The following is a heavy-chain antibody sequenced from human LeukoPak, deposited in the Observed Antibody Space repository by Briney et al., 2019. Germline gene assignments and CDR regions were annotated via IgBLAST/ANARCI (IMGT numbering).Heavy chain of an antibody. CDR1: GGSISDYY. Sequence: SETLSLTCTVSGGSISDYYWSWIRQPPGKGLEWIGYIYYSGSTTYNPSLKSRVAMSVDTSKNQFSLRLSSVTAADTAVYYCARGDFCSSTSCYLRPMDVWGKGTTVTVSS. D-gene: IGHD2-2*01. CDR3: ARGDFCSSTSCYLRPMDV. V-gene: IGHV4-59*01. J-gene: IGHJ6*03. CDR2: IYYSGST.